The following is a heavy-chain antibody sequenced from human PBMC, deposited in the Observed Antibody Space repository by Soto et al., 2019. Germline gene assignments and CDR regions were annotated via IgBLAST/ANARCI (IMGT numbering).Heavy chain of an antibody. J-gene: IGHJ6*03. V-gene: IGHV4-59*08. D-gene: IGHD7-27*01. CDR1: GGSISSYY. CDR2: IYYSGST. CDR3: ARHIWGREYYYYYMDV. Sequence: QVQLQESGPGLVKPSETLSLTCTVSGGSISSYYWSWIRQPPGKGLEWIGYIYYSGSTNYNPSLKRPVTLAVDTSKSQFSLKLSSVTAADTAVYYCARHIWGREYYYYYMDVWGKGTTVTVSS.